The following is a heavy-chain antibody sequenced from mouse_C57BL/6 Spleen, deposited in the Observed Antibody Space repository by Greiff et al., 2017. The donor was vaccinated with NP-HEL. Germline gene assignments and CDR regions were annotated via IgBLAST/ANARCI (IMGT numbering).Heavy chain of an antibody. Sequence: VQLQQPGTELVKPGASVKLSCKASGYTFTSYWMHWVKQRPGQGLEWIGNINPSNGGTNYNEKFKSKATLTVDKSSSTAYMQLSSLTSEDSAVYYCARGGVVATDWYFDVWGTGTTVTVSS. J-gene: IGHJ1*03. CDR3: ARGGVVATDWYFDV. CDR2: INPSNGGT. D-gene: IGHD1-1*01. CDR1: GYTFTSYW. V-gene: IGHV1-53*01.